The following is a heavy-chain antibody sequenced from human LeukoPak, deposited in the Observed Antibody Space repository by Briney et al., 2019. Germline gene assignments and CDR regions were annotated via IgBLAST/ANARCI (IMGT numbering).Heavy chain of an antibody. Sequence: GGSLRLSCAASGFTFSSYSMNWVRQAPGKGLEWVSSISSSSSYIYYADSVKGRFTISRGNAKNSLYLQMNSLRAEDTAVYYCARDGFGTTKDYYYGMDVWGQGTTVTVSS. CDR1: GFTFSSYS. D-gene: IGHD1-1*01. CDR3: ARDGFGTTKDYYYGMDV. V-gene: IGHV3-21*01. CDR2: ISSSSSYI. J-gene: IGHJ6*02.